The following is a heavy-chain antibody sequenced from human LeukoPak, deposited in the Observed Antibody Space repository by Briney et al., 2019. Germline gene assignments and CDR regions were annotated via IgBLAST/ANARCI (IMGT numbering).Heavy chain of an antibody. J-gene: IGHJ3*02. CDR3: AQILATDAFDI. CDR2: IIPILGIA. V-gene: IGHV1-69*04. D-gene: IGHD2-8*02. CDR1: GGTFSSYA. Sequence: SVKVSCKASGGTFSSYAISWVRQAPGQGLEWMGRIIPILGIANYAQKFQGRVTITADKSTSTAYMELSSLRSEDTAVYYCAQILATDAFDIWGQGTMVTVSS.